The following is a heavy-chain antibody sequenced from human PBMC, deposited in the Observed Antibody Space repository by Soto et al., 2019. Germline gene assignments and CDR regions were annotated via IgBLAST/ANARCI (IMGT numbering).Heavy chain of an antibody. CDR1: GYTVTAYY. CDR2: INPNSGGT. J-gene: IGHJ6*02. D-gene: IGHD6-13*01. V-gene: IGHV1-2*04. CDR3: ARMIAASGHYGMDV. Sequence: QVQLVQYGAEVKKPGASVKVSCKASGYTVTAYYVHWVRQAPGQGLEWMGWINPNSGGTNYAQKFKGWVPITRDTSISTVYMERSRLRFDATAVYYCARMIAASGHYGMDVWGQGTTVTVSS.